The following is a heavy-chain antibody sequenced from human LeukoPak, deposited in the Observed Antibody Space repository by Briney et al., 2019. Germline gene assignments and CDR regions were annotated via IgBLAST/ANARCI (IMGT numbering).Heavy chain of an antibody. CDR2: ISYDGRNK. J-gene: IGHJ6*02. D-gene: IGHD3-16*01. CDR1: GFTFSSYG. V-gene: IGHV3-30*03. CDR3: ARGGGLDV. Sequence: GGSLRLSCAASGFTFSSYGLHWVRQAPGKGLEWVAVISYDGRNKYSADSVKGRFTISRDNAKNSLYLQMSNLRAEDTAVYFCARGGGLDVWGQGATVTVSS.